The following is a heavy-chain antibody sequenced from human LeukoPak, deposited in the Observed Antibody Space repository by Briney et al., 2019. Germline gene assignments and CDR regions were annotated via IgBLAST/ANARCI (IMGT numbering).Heavy chain of an antibody. J-gene: IGHJ4*02. CDR2: ISGSGDNT. CDR1: GFTFSSYS. V-gene: IGHV3-23*01. CDR3: AKASVWTMVRVVSYFDE. Sequence: GSLRLSCAASGFTFSSYSMNWVRQAPGKGLEWVSGISGSGDNTWYADSVKGRFTISRDNSKKTLDLQMHSLRAEDTAIYYCAKASVWTMVRVVSYFDEWGQGIQVTVSS. D-gene: IGHD3-10*01.